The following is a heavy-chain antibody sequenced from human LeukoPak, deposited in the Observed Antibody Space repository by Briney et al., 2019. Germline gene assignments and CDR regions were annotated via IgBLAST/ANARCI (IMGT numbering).Heavy chain of an antibody. D-gene: IGHD3-3*01. CDR3: ARCGYYDFWSGYNPATFDY. CDR2: IYYSGST. V-gene: IGHV4-39*01. CDR1: SGSISSSSYY. Sequence: SETLSLTCTVSSGSISSSSYYWGWIRQPPGRGLEWIGSIYYSGSTYYKPSLKSRVTISVDTSKNQFSLKLTSVTAADTAVYYCARCGYYDFWSGYNPATFDYWGQGTLVTVSS. J-gene: IGHJ4*02.